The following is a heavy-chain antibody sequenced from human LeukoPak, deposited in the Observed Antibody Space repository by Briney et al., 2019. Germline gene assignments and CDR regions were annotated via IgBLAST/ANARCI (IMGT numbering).Heavy chain of an antibody. Sequence: GGTLRLSCAASGFTFSSYGMSWVRQAPGKGLEWVSAISGSGGGTYYADSVKGRFTISRDNSKNTLYLQMNSLRAEDTAVYYCAKDLATGTGNYWGQGTLVTVSS. CDR2: ISGSGGGT. CDR1: GFTFSSYG. D-gene: IGHD1-1*01. J-gene: IGHJ4*02. CDR3: AKDLATGTGNY. V-gene: IGHV3-23*01.